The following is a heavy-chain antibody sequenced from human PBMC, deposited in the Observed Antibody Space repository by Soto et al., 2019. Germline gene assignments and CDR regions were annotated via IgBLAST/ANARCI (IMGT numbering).Heavy chain of an antibody. J-gene: IGHJ4*02. CDR1: GGSISRGGYY. Sequence: SETLSLTCTVSGGSISRGGYYWSWIRQHPGKGLEWIGYIYYSGSTYYNPSLKSRVTISVDTSKNQFSLKLSSVTASDTAVYYCAREYYYGSGPWYWGQGTLVTVSS. CDR2: IYYSGST. V-gene: IGHV4-31*03. CDR3: AREYYYGSGPWY. D-gene: IGHD3-10*01.